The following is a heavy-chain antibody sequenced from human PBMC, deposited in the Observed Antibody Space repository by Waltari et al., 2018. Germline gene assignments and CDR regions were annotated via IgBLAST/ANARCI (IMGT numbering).Heavy chain of an antibody. CDR3: ARAIVVLRFFDI. CDR2: IYTSGST. D-gene: IGHD3-22*01. Sequence: QVQLQESGPGLVKPSQTLSLTCTVSGGSISSGSYYWSWIRQPAGKGLEWIGRIYTSGSTNYNPSLKSRVTISVDTSKNQFSLKLSSVTAADTAVYYCARAIVVLRFFDIWGQGTMVTVSS. V-gene: IGHV4-61*02. CDR1: GGSISSGSYY. J-gene: IGHJ3*02.